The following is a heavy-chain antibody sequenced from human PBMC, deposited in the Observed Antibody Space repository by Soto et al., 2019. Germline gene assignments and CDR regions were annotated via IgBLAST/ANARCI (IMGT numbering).Heavy chain of an antibody. V-gene: IGHV3-30-3*01. CDR2: ISYDGSNK. CDR3: AKDPGYYYILTGP. Sequence: GGSLRLSCAASGFTFSSYAMHWVRQAPGKGLEWVAVISYDGSNKYYADSVKGRFTISRDNSKNTLYLQMNSLRAEDTAVYYCAKDPGYYYILTGPWGQGTMVTVSS. J-gene: IGHJ3*01. CDR1: GFTFSSYA. D-gene: IGHD3-9*01.